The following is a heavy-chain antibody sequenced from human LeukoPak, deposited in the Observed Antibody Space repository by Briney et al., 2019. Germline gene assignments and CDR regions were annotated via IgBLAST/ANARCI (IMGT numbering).Heavy chain of an antibody. CDR2: INHSGST. V-gene: IGHV4-34*01. Sequence: PSETLSLTCAVYGGSFSGHYWSWIRQPPGKGLEWIGEINHSGSTNYNPSLKSRVTTSVDTSKNQFSLKLSSVTAADTAVYYCARGGLNYYGSGSYYNWFDPWGQGTLVTVSS. J-gene: IGHJ5*02. CDR3: ARGGLNYYGSGSYYNWFDP. CDR1: GGSFSGHY. D-gene: IGHD3-10*01.